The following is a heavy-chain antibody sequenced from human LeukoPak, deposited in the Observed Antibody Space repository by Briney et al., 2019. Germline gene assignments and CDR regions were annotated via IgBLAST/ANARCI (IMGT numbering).Heavy chain of an antibody. J-gene: IGHJ4*02. Sequence: SETLSLTCTVSGGSISSYYWSWIRQPPGKGLEWIGYIYYGGSTNYNPSLKSRVTISVDTSKNQFSLKLSSVTAADTAVYYCACGFGELVLDYWGQGTLVTVSS. CDR3: ACGFGELVLDY. CDR1: GGSISSYY. D-gene: IGHD3-10*01. V-gene: IGHV4-59*08. CDR2: IYYGGST.